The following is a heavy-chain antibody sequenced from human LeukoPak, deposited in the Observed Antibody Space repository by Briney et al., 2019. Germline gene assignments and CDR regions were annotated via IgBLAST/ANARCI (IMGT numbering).Heavy chain of an antibody. V-gene: IGHV1-18*01. CDR1: GYTFTSYG. Sequence: ASVKVSCKASGYTFTSYGISWVRQAPGQGLEWMGWISAYNGNTNYAQKLQGRVTMTTDTSTSTAYMELRSLRSDDTAVYYCARGEQVLLWFGELLYGDRYFDYWGQGTLVTVSS. J-gene: IGHJ4*02. CDR2: ISAYNGNT. CDR3: ARGEQVLLWFGELLYGDRYFDY. D-gene: IGHD3-10*01.